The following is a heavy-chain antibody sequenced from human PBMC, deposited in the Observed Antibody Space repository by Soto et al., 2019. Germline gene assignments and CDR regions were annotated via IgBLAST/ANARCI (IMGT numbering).Heavy chain of an antibody. CDR3: ASPNGGYCSSTSCYGITNYGMDV. CDR2: IIPIFGTA. CDR1: GGTFSSYA. D-gene: IGHD2-2*01. Sequence: VASVKVSCKASGGTFSSYAISWVRQAPGQGLEWMGGIIPIFGTANYAQKFQGRVTITADESTSTAYMELSSLRSEDTAVYYCASPNGGYCSSTSCYGITNYGMDVWGQGTTVTVSS. V-gene: IGHV1-69*13. J-gene: IGHJ6*02.